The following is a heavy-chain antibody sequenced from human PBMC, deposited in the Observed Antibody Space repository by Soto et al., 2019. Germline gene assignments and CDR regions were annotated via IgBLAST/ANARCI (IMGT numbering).Heavy chain of an antibody. Sequence: GGSLRLSCAASGFTVSSNYMSWVRQAPGKGLEWVSVIYSGGSTYYADSVKGRFTISRDNSKNTLYLQMNSLRAEDTAVYYCARGNTGALHVLDVWGKGTTVTVSS. D-gene: IGHD3-10*02. J-gene: IGHJ6*04. V-gene: IGHV3-66*01. CDR2: IYSGGST. CDR3: ARGNTGALHVLDV. CDR1: GFTVSSNY.